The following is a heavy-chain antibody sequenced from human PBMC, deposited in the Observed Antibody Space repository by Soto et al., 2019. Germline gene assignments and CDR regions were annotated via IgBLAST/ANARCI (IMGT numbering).Heavy chain of an antibody. CDR1: GGSFSGYD. CDR2: INHSGTT. J-gene: IGHJ6*02. Sequence: AAETLSLTCAVYGGSFSGYDLCWIRQPPGKGLEWVGEINHSGTTNYNPSPTSRVTITVDTSHNQFSLKLITVTAADTAVYYCARHHAISQQLVAVWGTTYYYDYGMDVWGQGTTVTVSS. V-gene: IGHV4-34*01. CDR3: ARHHAISQQLVAVWGTTYYYDYGMDV. D-gene: IGHD6-13*01.